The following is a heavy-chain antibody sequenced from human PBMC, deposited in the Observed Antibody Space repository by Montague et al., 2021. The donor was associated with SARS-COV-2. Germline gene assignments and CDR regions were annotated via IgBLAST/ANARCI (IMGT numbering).Heavy chain of an antibody. V-gene: IGHV4-31*03. CDR2: IYYSGST. CDR1: GGSISSGGYY. CDR3: ARASGKKTIFGVVISYLDY. J-gene: IGHJ4*02. D-gene: IGHD3-3*01. Sequence: TLSLTCTVSGGSISSGGYYWSWIRQHPGKGLEWIGYIYYSGSTYYNPSLKSRVTISVDTPKNQFSLKLSSVTAADTAVYYCARASGKKTIFGVVISYLDYWGQGTLVTVSS.